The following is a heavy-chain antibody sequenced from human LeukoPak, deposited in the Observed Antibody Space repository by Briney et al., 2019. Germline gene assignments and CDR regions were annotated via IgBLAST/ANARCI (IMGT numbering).Heavy chain of an antibody. CDR2: IYHGGTT. CDR3: ARDTSVGSGMQY. J-gene: IGHJ4*02. V-gene: IGHV4-59*01. CDR1: GGPLSSYT. D-gene: IGHD3-10*01. Sequence: PSETLSLTCSVSGGPLSSYTWRWVRQSPGKGLEWIGYIYHGGTTNYSPSLKSRATISAHTARNQFSLRLRSVTAADTAIYYCARDTSVGSGMQYWGQGTLVSVSS.